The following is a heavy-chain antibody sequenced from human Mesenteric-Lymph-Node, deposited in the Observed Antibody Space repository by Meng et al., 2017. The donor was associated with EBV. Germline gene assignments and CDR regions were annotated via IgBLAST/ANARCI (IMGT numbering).Heavy chain of an antibody. V-gene: IGHV4-4*02. Sequence: QVLVQESGPGLVKPSGTLSLTCAVSGGSVRSDKWWGWVRQPPGKGLELIGEIYHSGSTNYNPSLKSRVTISVDKSKNKVSLNLRSVTAADTAVYYCARVFWGIKSFDYWGQGSLVTVSS. CDR3: ARVFWGIKSFDY. J-gene: IGHJ4*02. D-gene: IGHD3-16*01. CDR2: IYHSGST. CDR1: GGSVRSDKW.